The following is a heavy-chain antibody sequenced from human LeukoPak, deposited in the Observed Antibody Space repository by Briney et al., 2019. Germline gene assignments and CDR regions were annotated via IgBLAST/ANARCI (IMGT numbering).Heavy chain of an antibody. V-gene: IGHV4-59*11. CDR1: GGSISSHY. CDR3: AREVGSSSFYYNWFDP. CDR2: IYYSGST. Sequence: SETLSLTCTVSGGSISSHYWSWIRQPPGKGLEWIGYIYYSGSTDYNPSLKSRVTISVDTSKNQFSLKLSSVTAADTAVYYCAREVGSSSFYYNWFDPWGQGTLVTVFS. D-gene: IGHD6-6*01. J-gene: IGHJ5*02.